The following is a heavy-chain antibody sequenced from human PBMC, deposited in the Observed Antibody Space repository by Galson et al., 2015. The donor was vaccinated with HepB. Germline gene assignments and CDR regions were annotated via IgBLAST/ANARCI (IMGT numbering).Heavy chain of an antibody. CDR2: IYYSGST. CDR3: AREYTGGPLRYFDWLSARTYGMDV. CDR1: GGSVSSGSYY. Sequence: SETLSLTCTVSGGSVSSGSYYWSWIRQPPGKGLEWIGYIYYSGSTNYNPSLKSRVTISVDTSKNQFSLKLSSVTAADTAVYYCAREYTGGPLRYFDWLSARTYGMDVWGQGTTVTVSS. D-gene: IGHD3-9*01. J-gene: IGHJ6*02. V-gene: IGHV4-61*01.